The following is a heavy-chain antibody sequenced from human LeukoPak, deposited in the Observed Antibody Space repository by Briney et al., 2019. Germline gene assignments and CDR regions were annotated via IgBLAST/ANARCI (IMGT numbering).Heavy chain of an antibody. J-gene: IGHJ6*03. CDR1: GGSLSGYY. D-gene: IGHD6-6*01. V-gene: IGHV4-34*01. CDR3: ARGPRIAARRGGGYYYYYMDV. CDR2: INHSGST. Sequence: PSETLSLTCAVYGGSLSGYYWSWIRQPPGKGLEWIGEINHSGSTNYNPSLKSRVTISVDTSKNQFSLKLSSVTAADTAVYYCARGPRIAARRGGGYYYYYMDVWGKGTTVTVSS.